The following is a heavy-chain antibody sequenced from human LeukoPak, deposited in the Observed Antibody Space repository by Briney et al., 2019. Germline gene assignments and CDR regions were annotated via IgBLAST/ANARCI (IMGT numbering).Heavy chain of an antibody. CDR2: IKSKTDGGTT. CDR1: GFTFSNAW. CDR3: TTDPNWDLYDY. V-gene: IGHV3-15*07. J-gene: IGHJ4*02. Sequence: GVSLRLSYAASGFTFSNAWMNWVRQAPGKGLEWVGRIKSKTDGGTTDYAAPVKGRFTISRDDSKNTLYLQMNSLKTEDTAVYYCTTDPNWDLYDYWGQGTLVTVSS. D-gene: IGHD7-27*01.